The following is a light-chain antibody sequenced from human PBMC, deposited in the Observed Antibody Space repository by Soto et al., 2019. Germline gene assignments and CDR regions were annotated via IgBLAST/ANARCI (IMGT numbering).Light chain of an antibody. V-gene: IGKV1-5*01. Sequence: IQLTQTPSSLSASMGDRVTITCRASQSISNWLAWYQQKPGKAPNLLIYDASSLQSGVPTRFSGSGSGTEFTLTISSLQPDDIATYYCQQYNTYPKTFGQGTKVDIK. CDR3: QQYNTYPKT. J-gene: IGKJ1*01. CDR2: DAS. CDR1: QSISNW.